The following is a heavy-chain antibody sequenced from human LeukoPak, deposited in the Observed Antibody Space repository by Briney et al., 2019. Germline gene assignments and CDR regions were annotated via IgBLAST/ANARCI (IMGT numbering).Heavy chain of an antibody. Sequence: PGGSLRLSCAASGFTFSDHWMSWVRQAPGKGLEWVANIKRDRSEKYHVDSVKGRFTISRDNTKNSLYLQMNSLRAEDTAVYYCARESTTGWYYFDYWGQGILVTVSS. J-gene: IGHJ4*02. D-gene: IGHD6-19*01. CDR1: GFTFSDHW. CDR2: IKRDRSEK. V-gene: IGHV3-7*01. CDR3: ARESTTGWYYFDY.